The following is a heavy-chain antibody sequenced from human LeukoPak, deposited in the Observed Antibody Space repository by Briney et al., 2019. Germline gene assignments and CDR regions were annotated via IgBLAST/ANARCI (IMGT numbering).Heavy chain of an antibody. CDR3: AAAEGYSSGWELDY. V-gene: IGHV1-58*02. CDR2: IVVGSGNT. Sequence: SVKVSCKASGFTFTSSAMQWVRQARGQRLEGIGWIVVGSGNTNYAQKFQERVTITRDMSTSTAYMELSSLKSEDTAVYYCAAAEGYSSGWELDYWGQGTLVTVSS. D-gene: IGHD6-19*01. J-gene: IGHJ4*02. CDR1: GFTFTSSA.